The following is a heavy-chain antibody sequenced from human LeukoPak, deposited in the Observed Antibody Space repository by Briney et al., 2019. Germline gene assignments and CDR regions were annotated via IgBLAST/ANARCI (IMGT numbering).Heavy chain of an antibody. D-gene: IGHD3/OR15-3a*01. CDR3: ARDSGFSGTQRGEY. CDR1: GFTFSSYG. V-gene: IGHV3-23*01. CDR2: ISGSGDST. Sequence: GGSLRLSCAASGFTFSSYGMNWVRQAPGKGLEWVSFISGSGDSTYFADSVKGRFTISRDNSKNTLYLQMNSLRAEDTAVYYCARDSGFSGTQRGEYWGQGTLVTVSS. J-gene: IGHJ4*02.